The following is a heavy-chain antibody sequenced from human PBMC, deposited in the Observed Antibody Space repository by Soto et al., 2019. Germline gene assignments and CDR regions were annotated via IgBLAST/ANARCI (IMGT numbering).Heavy chain of an antibody. V-gene: IGHV1-69*13. J-gene: IGHJ6*02. CDR1: GGTXXXXX. Sequence: SVKVSCKASGGTXXXXXXXWGRQAPGQGVDRMGGLIPTFGKANYAQKFQGGVPITADESTSTAYMELSSLRSEDTAVYYCARRGASSSWYYYYYYGMDVWGQGTTVTVSS. CDR3: ARRGASSSWYYYYYYGMDV. CDR2: LIPTFGKA. D-gene: IGHD6-13*01.